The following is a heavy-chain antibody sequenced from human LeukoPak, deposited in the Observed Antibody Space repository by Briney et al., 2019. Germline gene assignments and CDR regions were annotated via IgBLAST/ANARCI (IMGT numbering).Heavy chain of an antibody. V-gene: IGHV3-21*01. CDR3: APHVDTAMAYSSRGY. D-gene: IGHD5-18*01. J-gene: IGHJ4*02. CDR1: RFTFSSYS. Sequence: GGSLRLSCAASRFTFSSYSMNWVRQAPGKVLEWVSSISSSSSYIYYADSVKGRFTISRDNAKNSLYLQMNSLRAEDTAVYYCAPHVDTAMAYSSRGYWGQGTLVTVSS. CDR2: ISSSSSYI.